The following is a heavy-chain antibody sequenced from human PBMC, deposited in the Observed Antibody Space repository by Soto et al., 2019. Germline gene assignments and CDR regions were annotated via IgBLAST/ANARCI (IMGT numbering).Heavy chain of an antibody. CDR2: IYYSGST. D-gene: IGHD6-6*01. CDR1: GGSISSGDYY. V-gene: IGHV4-30-4*01. Sequence: QVQLQESGPGLVKPSQTLSLTCTVSGGSISSGDYYWSWIRQPPGKGLEWIGYIYYSGSTFYNPSLKSRLTISVATSKNQFSLKLSSVTAADTAVYYCARERPDGARLAPWGQGTLVTVSS. CDR3: ARERPDGARLAP. J-gene: IGHJ5*02.